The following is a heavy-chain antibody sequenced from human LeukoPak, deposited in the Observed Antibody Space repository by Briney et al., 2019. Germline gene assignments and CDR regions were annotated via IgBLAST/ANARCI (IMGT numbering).Heavy chain of an antibody. D-gene: IGHD3-22*01. CDR2: ISGSGGST. CDR3: AKHQSHYYDSSGYYHFDY. V-gene: IGHV3-23*01. CDR1: GFTFSSYA. J-gene: IGHJ4*02. Sequence: GGSLILSCAASGFTFSSYAMRWVRQAPGKGLEWVSAISGSGGSTYYADSVKGRFTISRDNSKNTLYLQMNSLRAEDTAVYYCAKHQSHYYDSSGYYHFDYWGQGTLVTVSS.